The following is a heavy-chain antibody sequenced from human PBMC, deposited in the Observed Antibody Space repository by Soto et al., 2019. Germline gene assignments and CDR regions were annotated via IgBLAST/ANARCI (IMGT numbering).Heavy chain of an antibody. CDR2: IIPILGIA. CDR1: GGTFSSYT. Sequence: QVQLVQSGAEVKKPGSSVKVSCKASGGTFSSYTISWVRQAPGQGLEWMGRIIPILGIANYAQKFQGRVTITADNSASTAYMELSSLRSEDTAVYYCARKPCGGDCYHEYYYYGMDVWGQGTTVTVSS. J-gene: IGHJ6*02. D-gene: IGHD2-21*02. CDR3: ARKPCGGDCYHEYYYYGMDV. V-gene: IGHV1-69*02.